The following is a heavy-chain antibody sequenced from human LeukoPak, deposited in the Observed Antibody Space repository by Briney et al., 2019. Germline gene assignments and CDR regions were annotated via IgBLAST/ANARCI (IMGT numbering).Heavy chain of an antibody. CDR3: ARSVVVPDYYYGMDV. CDR2: INPSGGST. D-gene: IGHD2-21*01. Sequence: ASVKVSCKASGYTFTSNYIHWVRQAPGQGLEWMGIINPSGGSTSYAQKFQGRVTMTRDTSTSTVYMELSSLRSEDTAVYYCARSVVVPDYYYGMDVWGQGTTVTVSS. V-gene: IGHV1-46*01. J-gene: IGHJ6*02. CDR1: GYTFTSNY.